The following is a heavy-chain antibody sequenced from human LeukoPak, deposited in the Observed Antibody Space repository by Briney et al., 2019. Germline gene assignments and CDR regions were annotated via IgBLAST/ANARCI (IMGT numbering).Heavy chain of an antibody. CDR1: GFTFSSYA. CDR3: AKEGDYYDSSGYYYPFDY. D-gene: IGHD3-22*01. J-gene: IGHJ4*01. Sequence: GGSLRLSCAASGFTFSSYAMSWARQAPGKGLEWVSAISGSGGSTYYAAPVKGRFTNSRDNSKNTLYLQMSSLRAEDTAVYYCAKEGDYYDSSGYYYPFDYWGHGNLVSVSS. CDR2: ISGSGGST. V-gene: IGHV3-23*01.